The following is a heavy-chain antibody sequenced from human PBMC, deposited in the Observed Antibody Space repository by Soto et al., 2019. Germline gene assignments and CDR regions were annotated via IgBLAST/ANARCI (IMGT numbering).Heavy chain of an antibody. J-gene: IGHJ1*01. Sequence: SETLSLTCAVYGGSFSDHYWSWIRQTPGKGLEWIGEINHSGSTNYNPSFKSRVTISVDTSKNQFSLYLSSVTAADTAVYYCAIAVAGTSEYFQHWGQGTLVTVSS. V-gene: IGHV4-34*01. D-gene: IGHD6-19*01. CDR1: GGSFSDHY. CDR2: INHSGST. CDR3: AIAVAGTSEYFQH.